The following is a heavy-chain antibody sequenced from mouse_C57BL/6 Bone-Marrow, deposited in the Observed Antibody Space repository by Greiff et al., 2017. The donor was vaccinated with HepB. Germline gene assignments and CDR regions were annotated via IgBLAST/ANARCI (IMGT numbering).Heavy chain of an antibody. Sequence: VQLQQSGAELVRPGASVKLSCTASGFNIKDYYMHWVKQRPEQGLEWIGRIDPEDGDTEYAPKFQGKATMTADTSANTAYLQLSSLTSEYTAVYYDTTWILRYPDYFDDWGQGTTLTVSS. CDR2: IDPEDGDT. CDR3: TTWILRYPDYFDD. V-gene: IGHV14-1*01. D-gene: IGHD1-1*01. J-gene: IGHJ2*01. CDR1: GFNIKDYY.